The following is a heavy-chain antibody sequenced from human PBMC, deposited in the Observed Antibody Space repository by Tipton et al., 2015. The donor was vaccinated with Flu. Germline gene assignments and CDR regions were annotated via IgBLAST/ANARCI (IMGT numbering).Heavy chain of an antibody. CDR3: ARGNYDSSTRFNTLYDF. CDR1: GDSIGSPYY. J-gene: IGHJ4*02. V-gene: IGHV4-38-2*01. CDR2: IHKTGST. D-gene: IGHD3-9*01. Sequence: TLSLTCSVSGDSIGSPYYWGWIRQPPGKGLEWIGNIHKTGSTYYNPSLTSRVTISVDTSRSQLSLNLDSVSAADTAVYYCARGNYDSSTRFNTLYDFWGQGTLVTVSS.